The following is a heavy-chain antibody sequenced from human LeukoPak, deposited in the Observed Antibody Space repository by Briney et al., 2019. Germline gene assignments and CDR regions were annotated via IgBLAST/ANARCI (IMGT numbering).Heavy chain of an antibody. J-gene: IGHJ4*02. CDR2: ISFDGSNE. CDR3: ATARDYYDTSAYSRDHFDY. D-gene: IGHD3-22*01. CDR1: GFTFRSYG. V-gene: IGHV3-30*03. Sequence: RSLRLSCAASGFTFRSYGMHWVRQAPGKGLEWVALISFDGSNENYADSVKGRFTISRDNSKNTLYLQMNSLRAEDTAVYYCATARDYYDTSAYSRDHFDYWGQGTLVTVSS.